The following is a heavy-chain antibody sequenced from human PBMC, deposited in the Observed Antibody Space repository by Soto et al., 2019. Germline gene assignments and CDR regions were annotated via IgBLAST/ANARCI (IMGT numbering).Heavy chain of an antibody. V-gene: IGHV3-33*06. CDR2: MWYDGSSS. D-gene: IGHD3-16*01. Sequence: QVQLVESGGGVVQPGRSLRLSCAASGFTFSNYYMHWVRQAPGRGLEWLAVMWYDGSSSYSGGSVKDRFTISRDDSKSTLYLEMNSLRVEDTAMYNCAKAFCRGGTCYFDYWGQGTLVTVSS. J-gene: IGHJ4*02. CDR1: GFTFSNYY. CDR3: AKAFCRGGTCYFDY.